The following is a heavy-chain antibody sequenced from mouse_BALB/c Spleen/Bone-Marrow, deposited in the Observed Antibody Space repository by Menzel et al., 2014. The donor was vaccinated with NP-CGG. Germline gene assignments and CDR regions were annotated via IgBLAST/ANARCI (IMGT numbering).Heavy chain of an antibody. V-gene: IGHV14-3*02. J-gene: IGHJ3*01. Sequence: EVQLVESGAELVKPGASVKLSCTASGFNIKDTYMHWVKQRPEQGLEWIGRIDPANGNTKYDPKFQGKATITADTSSNTAYLQLSSLTSEDTAVYSWARNTQFAYWGQGTLVTVSA. D-gene: IGHD5-1-1*01. CDR1: GFNIKDTY. CDR2: IDPANGNT. CDR3: ARNTQFAY.